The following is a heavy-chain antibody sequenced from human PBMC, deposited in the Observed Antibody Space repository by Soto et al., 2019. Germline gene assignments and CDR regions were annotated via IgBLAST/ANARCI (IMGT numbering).Heavy chain of an antibody. CDR2: IAYDGRSE. V-gene: IGHV3-30*18. Sequence: QVQLVESGGGVVQPGRSLRLSCAASGFTFSTYGMHWVRQAPGKGLEWVAVIAYDGRSEFYADSVKGRFTISRDNSKNTLYLQMNSLRAEDTAVYYCAKDLISGYSYGGMDVWGQGTTVTVSS. D-gene: IGHD5-18*01. CDR3: AKDLISGYSYGGMDV. CDR1: GFTFSTYG. J-gene: IGHJ6*02.